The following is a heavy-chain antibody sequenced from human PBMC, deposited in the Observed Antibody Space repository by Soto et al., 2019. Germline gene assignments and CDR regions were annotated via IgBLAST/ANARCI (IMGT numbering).Heavy chain of an antibody. V-gene: IGHV3-21*01. CDR2: ISSSSSYI. CDR1: GFTFSSYS. Sequence: GGSLRLSCAASGFTFSSYSMNWVRQAPGKGLEWVSSISSSSSYIYYADSVKGRFTISRDNAKNSLYLQMNSLRAEDTAVYYCARDLNYGSGRYNWFDPWGQGTLVTVSS. J-gene: IGHJ5*02. D-gene: IGHD3-10*01. CDR3: ARDLNYGSGRYNWFDP.